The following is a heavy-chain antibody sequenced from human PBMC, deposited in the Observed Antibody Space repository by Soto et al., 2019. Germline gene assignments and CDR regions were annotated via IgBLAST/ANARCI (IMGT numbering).Heavy chain of an antibody. D-gene: IGHD4-17*01. J-gene: IGHJ4*02. CDR1: GGSISSYY. V-gene: IGHV4-59*01. CDR3: ARASSDYGDYPYYFDY. Sequence: ETLSLTCTVSGGSISSYYWSWIRQPPGKGLEWIGYIYYSGSTNYNPSLKSRVTISVDTSKNQFSLKLSSVTAADTAVYYCARASSDYGDYPYYFDYWGQGTLVTVSS. CDR2: IYYSGST.